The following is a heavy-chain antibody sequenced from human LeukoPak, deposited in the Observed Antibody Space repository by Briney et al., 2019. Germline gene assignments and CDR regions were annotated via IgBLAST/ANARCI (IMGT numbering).Heavy chain of an antibody. V-gene: IGHV3-7*01. J-gene: IGHJ4*02. CDR2: IKQDGSEK. CDR3: ARVAIVVVPAATSFDY. D-gene: IGHD2-2*01. CDR1: GFTFSSYS. Sequence: GGSLRLSCAASGFTFSSYSMNWVRQAPGKGLEWVANIKQDGSEKYYVDSVKGRFTISRDNAKNSLYLQMNSLRAEDTAVYYCARVAIVVVPAATSFDYWGQGTLVTVSS.